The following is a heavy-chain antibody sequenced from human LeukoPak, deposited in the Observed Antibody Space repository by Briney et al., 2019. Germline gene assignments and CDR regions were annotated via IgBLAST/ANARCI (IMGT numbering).Heavy chain of an antibody. CDR3: ARGVFGTDAFDI. CDR1: GYTYTSYY. D-gene: IGHD1-1*01. Sequence: SRQSTGYTYTSYYMHWVRQAPGQGLEWMGLINPSGGSTNYAQKFQGRVTMTRDMSTSTVYMELSSLRSEDTAVYYCARGVFGTDAFDIWGQGTMVTVSS. CDR2: INPSGGST. V-gene: IGHV1-46*01. J-gene: IGHJ3*02.